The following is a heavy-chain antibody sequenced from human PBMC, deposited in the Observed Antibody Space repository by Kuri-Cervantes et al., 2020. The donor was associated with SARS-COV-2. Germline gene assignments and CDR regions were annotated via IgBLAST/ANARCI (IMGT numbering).Heavy chain of an antibody. CDR2: IIPILGIA. D-gene: IGHD5-12*01. J-gene: IGHJ6*02. Sequence: SVKVSCKASGYTFTSYAISWVRQAPGQGLEWMGGIIPILGIANYAQKFQGRVTITADKSTSTAYMELSSLRSEDTAVYYCAREGIVAIKGGYYYYYGMDVWGQGTTVTVSS. V-gene: IGHV1-69*10. CDR1: GYTFTSYA. CDR3: AREGIVAIKGGYYYYYGMDV.